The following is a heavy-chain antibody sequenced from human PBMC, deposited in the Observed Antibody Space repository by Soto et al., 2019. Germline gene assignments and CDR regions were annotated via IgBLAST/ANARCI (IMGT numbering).Heavy chain of an antibody. J-gene: IGHJ4*02. CDR3: ARHLGSGYSETPDFDY. D-gene: IGHD3-22*01. CDR2: IYYSGST. V-gene: IGHV4-39*01. Sequence: PSETLSLTCTVSGGSISSSSYYWGWIRQPPGKGLEWIGSIYYSGSTYYNPSLKSRVTISVDTSKNQFSLKLSSVTAADTAVYYCARHLGSGYSETPDFDYWGQGTLVTVSS. CDR1: GGSISSSSYY.